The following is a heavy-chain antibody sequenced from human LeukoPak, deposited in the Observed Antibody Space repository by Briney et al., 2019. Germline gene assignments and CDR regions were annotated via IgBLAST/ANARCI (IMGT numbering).Heavy chain of an antibody. CDR2: IKQDGSEK. CDR3: ANGDGFDY. J-gene: IGHJ4*02. CDR1: GFTFSTYW. Sequence: GGSLRLSCATSGFTFSTYWMSWVRQAPGKGLEWVANIKQDGSEKYYADSVTGRFTISRDNAKNSLYLQMNRLRAEDTAVYYCANGDGFDYWGQGTLVTVS. V-gene: IGHV3-7*01. D-gene: IGHD5-24*01.